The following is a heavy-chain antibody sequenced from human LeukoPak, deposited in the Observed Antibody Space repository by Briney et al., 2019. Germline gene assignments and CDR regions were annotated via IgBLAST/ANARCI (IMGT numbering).Heavy chain of an antibody. CDR3: ARATRTTRYSGGYGSRFRGYNWFDP. V-gene: IGHV4-61*01. Sequence: SETLSLTCTVSGGSISSSSYYWSWIRQPPGKGLEWIGYIYYSGSTNYNPSLKSRVTISVDTSKNQFSLKLSSVTAADTAVYYCARATRTTRYSGGYGSRFRGYNWFDPWGQGTLVTVSS. J-gene: IGHJ5*02. D-gene: IGHD1-26*01. CDR1: GGSISSSSYY. CDR2: IYYSGST.